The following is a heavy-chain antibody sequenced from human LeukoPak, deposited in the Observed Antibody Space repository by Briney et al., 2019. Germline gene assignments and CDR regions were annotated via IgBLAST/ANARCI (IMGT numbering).Heavy chain of an antibody. CDR2: IYYSGST. Sequence: PSETLSLTCAVSGYSVSSGYYWGWIRQPPGKGLEWIGGIYYSGSTYYNPSLKSRVTISVDTSKNQFSLKLSSVTAADTAVYYCASNSYDGSGGGAFDIWGQGTMVTVSS. V-gene: IGHV4-38-2*01. D-gene: IGHD3-22*01. CDR1: GYSVSSGYY. J-gene: IGHJ3*02. CDR3: ASNSYDGSGGGAFDI.